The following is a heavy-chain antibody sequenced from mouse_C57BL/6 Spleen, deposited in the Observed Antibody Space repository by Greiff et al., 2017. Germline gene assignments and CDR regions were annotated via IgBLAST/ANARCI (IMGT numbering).Heavy chain of an antibody. CDR3: ARSGANWDVWFAY. J-gene: IGHJ3*01. D-gene: IGHD4-1*01. CDR2: INPSSGYT. CDR1: GYTFTSST. Sequence: VQLKESGAELARPGASVKMSCKASGYTFTSSTMHWVKQRPGQGLEWIGYINPSSGYTKYNQKFKDKATLTADKPSSTAYMQLSSLTSEDAAVYYWARSGANWDVWFAYWGQGTLVTVSA. V-gene: IGHV1-4*01.